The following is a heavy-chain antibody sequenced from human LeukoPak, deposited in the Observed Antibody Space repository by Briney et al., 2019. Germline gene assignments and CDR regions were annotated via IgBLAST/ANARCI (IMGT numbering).Heavy chain of an antibody. CDR3: AILDGYYDSSGYYTSTPGQGPDFDY. D-gene: IGHD3-22*01. CDR2: INPSGGST. V-gene: IGHV1-46*01. Sequence: ASVKVSCTASGYTFTSYYMHWVRQAPGQGLEWMGIINPSGGSTSYAQKFQGRVTMTRDTSTSTVYMELSSLRSEDTAVYYCAILDGYYDSSGYYTSTPGQGPDFDYWGQGTLVTVSS. J-gene: IGHJ4*02. CDR1: GYTFTSYY.